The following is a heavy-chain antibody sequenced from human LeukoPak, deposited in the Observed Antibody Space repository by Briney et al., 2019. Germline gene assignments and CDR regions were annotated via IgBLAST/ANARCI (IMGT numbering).Heavy chain of an antibody. D-gene: IGHD1-26*01. CDR3: ARRPGNAFDI. Sequence: SETLSLTCTVSGGSISSSRYYWGRIRQPPGKGLEWIGSIYYSGSTYYNPSLKSRVTIFVDAAKNQFSLKLSSVTAADTAVYYCARRPGNAFDIWGQGTMVTVSS. CDR2: IYYSGST. J-gene: IGHJ3*02. V-gene: IGHV4-39*01. CDR1: GGSISSSRYY.